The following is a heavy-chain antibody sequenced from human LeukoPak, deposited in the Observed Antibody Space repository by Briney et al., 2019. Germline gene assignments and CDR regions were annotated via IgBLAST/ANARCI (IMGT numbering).Heavy chain of an antibody. CDR2: IISSGGST. J-gene: IGHJ4*02. Sequence: PGGSLRLSCAASGFTLSSYTMSWVRQAPGKGLEWVSAIISSGGSTFYADSVKGRFTISRDNSKNTLYLQMNSLRAEDTAVYYCAAHGRYYGSGRGYFDYWGQGTLVTVSS. CDR3: AAHGRYYGSGRGYFDY. D-gene: IGHD3-10*01. CDR1: GFTLSSYT. V-gene: IGHV3-23*01.